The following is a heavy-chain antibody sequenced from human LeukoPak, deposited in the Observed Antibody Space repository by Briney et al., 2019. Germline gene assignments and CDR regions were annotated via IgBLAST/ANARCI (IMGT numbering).Heavy chain of an antibody. J-gene: IGHJ4*02. V-gene: IGHV4-34*01. D-gene: IGHD2-15*01. CDR1: GGSFSGYY. CDR2: INHSGST. CDR3: ARERKVYCSGGSCRFNPPGNFDY. Sequence: SETLSLTCAVYGGSFSGYYWSLIRQPPGKGLEWIGEINHSGSTNYNPSLKSRVTISVDTSKNQFSLKLSSVTAADTAVYYCARERKVYCSGGSCRFNPPGNFDYWGQGTLVTVSS.